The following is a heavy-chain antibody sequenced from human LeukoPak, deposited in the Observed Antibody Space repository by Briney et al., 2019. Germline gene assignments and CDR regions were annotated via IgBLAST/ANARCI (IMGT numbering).Heavy chain of an antibody. V-gene: IGHV4-34*01. CDR1: GGSFSGYY. D-gene: IGHD4-17*01. CDR2: INHSGST. J-gene: IGHJ4*02. CDR3: ASGTTVTSFSLDY. Sequence: PSETLSLTCAVYGGSFSGYYWSWIRQPPGKGLEWIGEINHSGSTNYNPSLKSRVTISVDKSKNQFSLKLSSVTAADTAVYYCASGTTVTSFSLDYWGQGTLVTVSS.